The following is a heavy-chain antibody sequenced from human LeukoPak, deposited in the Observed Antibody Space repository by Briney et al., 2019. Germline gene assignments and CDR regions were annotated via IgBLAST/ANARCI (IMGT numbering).Heavy chain of an antibody. V-gene: IGHV4-30-4*08. CDR1: GGSISSGDYY. J-gene: IGHJ4*02. CDR2: IYYSGST. D-gene: IGHD3-10*01. Sequence: PSQTLSLTCTVSGGSISSGDYYWSWIRQPPGKGLEWIGYIYYSGSTYYNPSLKSRVTISVDTSKNQFSLKLSSVTAADTAVYYCARTPPYGSGSLLFDYWGQGTLVTVSS. CDR3: ARTPPYGSGSLLFDY.